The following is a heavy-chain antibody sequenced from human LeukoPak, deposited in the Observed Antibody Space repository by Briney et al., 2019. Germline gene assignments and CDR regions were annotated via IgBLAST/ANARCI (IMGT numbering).Heavy chain of an antibody. J-gene: IGHJ4*02. CDR2: ISAYSGNT. Sequence: GASVKVSCKASGYTFTSYGISWVRQAPGQGLEWMRWISAYSGNTNYAQKLQGRVTMTTDTSTSTAYMELRSLRSDDTAVYYCARSQHYYDSSGYYSLFDYWGQGTLVTVSS. CDR3: ARSQHYYDSSGYYSLFDY. V-gene: IGHV1-18*01. CDR1: GYTFTSYG. D-gene: IGHD3-22*01.